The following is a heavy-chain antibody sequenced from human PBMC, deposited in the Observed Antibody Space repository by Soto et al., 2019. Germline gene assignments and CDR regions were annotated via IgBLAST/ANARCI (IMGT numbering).Heavy chain of an antibody. CDR3: AREYTAWPLAYGLDV. J-gene: IGHJ6*02. CDR1: ESTFRPSS. CDR2: ISSRSDI. Sequence: SLRKSGLGSESTFRPSSITWVRQASGKGLEWVSSISSRSDIYYADSVKGRFTISRDNAKNSVSLQMNSLRAEDTAVYYCAREYTAWPLAYGLDVWGQGTTVTVSS. V-gene: IGHV3-21*01. D-gene: IGHD2-2*02.